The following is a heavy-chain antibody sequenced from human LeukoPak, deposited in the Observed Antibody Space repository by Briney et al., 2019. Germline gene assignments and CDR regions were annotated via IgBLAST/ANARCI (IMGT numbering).Heavy chain of an antibody. CDR3: ASRSLRYFDWLLGPSYYYYGMDV. CDR2: INPNSGGT. Sequence: ASVKVSCKASGYTFTGYYMHWVRQAPGQGLEWMGWINPNSGGTNYAQKFQGRVTMTRDTSISTAYMELSSLRSEDTAVYYCASRSLRYFDWLLGPSYYYYGMDVWGQGTTVTVSS. D-gene: IGHD3-9*01. V-gene: IGHV1-2*02. J-gene: IGHJ6*02. CDR1: GYTFTGYY.